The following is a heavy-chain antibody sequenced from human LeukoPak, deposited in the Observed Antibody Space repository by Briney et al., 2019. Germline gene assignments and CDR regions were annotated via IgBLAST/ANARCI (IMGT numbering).Heavy chain of an antibody. Sequence: SETLSLTCTVSGGSISSYYWSWIRQPPGKGLEWIGYIYYSGSTNYNPSLKSRVTISVDTSKNQFSLKLSSVTAADTAVYYCAGSIQYRSSEWFDPWGQGTLVTVSS. V-gene: IGHV4-59*12. CDR1: GGSISSYY. J-gene: IGHJ5*02. CDR2: IYYSGST. CDR3: AGSIQYRSSEWFDP. D-gene: IGHD6-13*01.